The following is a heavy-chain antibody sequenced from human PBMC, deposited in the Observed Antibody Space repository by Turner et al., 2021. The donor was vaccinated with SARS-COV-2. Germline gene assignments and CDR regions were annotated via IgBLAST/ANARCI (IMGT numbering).Heavy chain of an antibody. D-gene: IGHD3-16*01. CDR2: INHRGNT. J-gene: IGHJ4*02. V-gene: IGHV4-34*01. CDR1: GGSFSGYY. CDR3: ARGRDDYIWGSPTPTYYFDY. Sequence: QVQLQQWGAGLLKPSETLSLTCAVDGGSFSGYYWSFIRQPPGKGLDWIGEINHRGNTNYNPSLQSRIITSVDTSKNHFSLKLTSVTAADTAVYYCARGRDDYIWGSPTPTYYFDYWGQGTLVTVSS.